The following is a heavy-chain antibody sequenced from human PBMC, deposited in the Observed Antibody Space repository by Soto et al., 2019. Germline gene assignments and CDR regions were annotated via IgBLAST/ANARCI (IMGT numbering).Heavy chain of an antibody. V-gene: IGHV3-49*03. CDR1: GFTFGDYA. J-gene: IGHJ4*02. D-gene: IGHD4-17*01. CDR3: TRAIMTTVTYFDY. CDR2: IRSKAYGGTT. Sequence: GGSLRLSCTASGFTFGDYAMSWFRQAPGKGLEWVGFIRSKAYGGTTEYAASVKGRFTISRDDSKSIAYLQMNSLKTEDTAVYYCTRAIMTTVTYFDYWGQGTLVTVSS.